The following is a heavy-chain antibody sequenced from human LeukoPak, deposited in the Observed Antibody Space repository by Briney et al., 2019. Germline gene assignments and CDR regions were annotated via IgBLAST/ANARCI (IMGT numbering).Heavy chain of an antibody. CDR1: GYTFIDYF. V-gene: IGHV1-2*02. J-gene: IGHJ6*02. D-gene: IGHD4-11*01. CDR3: ARDKGDDYSNPNHPPLTLGYYYYGMDV. Sequence: ASVKVSCKASGYTFIDYFLHWVRQAPGQGLEWMGYIHPKSGDTKYAQKFQDRVTMTRDTSISTAYMELSRLRSDDTAVYYCARDKGDDYSNPNHPPLTLGYYYYGMDVWGQGTTVTVSS. CDR2: IHPKSGDT.